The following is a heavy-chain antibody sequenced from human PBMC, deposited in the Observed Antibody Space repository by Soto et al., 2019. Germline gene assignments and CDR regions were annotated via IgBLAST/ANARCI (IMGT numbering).Heavy chain of an antibody. Sequence: PSETLSLTCAVYGGSFSGYYWSWIRQPPGKGLEWIGEINHSGSTNYNPSLKSRVTISVDTSKNQFSLKLSSVTAADTAVYYCARVVYGEDHLNLTDYWGQGTLVTVSS. J-gene: IGHJ4*02. CDR3: ARVVYGEDHLNLTDY. CDR2: INHSGST. D-gene: IGHD3-10*01. CDR1: GGSFSGYY. V-gene: IGHV4-34*01.